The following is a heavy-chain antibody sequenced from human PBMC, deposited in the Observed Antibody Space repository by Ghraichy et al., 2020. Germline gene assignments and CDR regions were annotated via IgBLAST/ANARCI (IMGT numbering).Heavy chain of an antibody. Sequence: GGSLRLSCEGSGFTFSSYAMSWVRQAPGKGLEWISIISGRTNNTEYADSVKGRFTISRDNYKSTLNMQMNILTAEDTGLYYAAKERSEYCSGSTSYRTFDSWGQGTLVTVSP. J-gene: IGHJ4*02. CDR3: AKERSEYCSGSTSYRTFDS. CDR2: ISGRTNNT. V-gene: IGHV3-23*01. CDR1: GFTFSSYA. D-gene: IGHD2-15*01.